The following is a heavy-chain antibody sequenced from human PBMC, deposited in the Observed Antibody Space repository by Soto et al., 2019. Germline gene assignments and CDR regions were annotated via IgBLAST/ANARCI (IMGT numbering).Heavy chain of an antibody. CDR2: INPNSGGT. CDR3: ARDFCTNGVCYTPAY. D-gene: IGHD2-8*01. Sequence: ASLKRYCKTSGYSITGYYVHWVRQAHEQGLEWMGWINPNSGGTNYAQKFQGRVTMTRDTSISTAYMELSRLRSDDTAVYYCARDFCTNGVCYTPAYWGKGTLVTGFS. CDR1: GYSITGYY. V-gene: IGHV1-2*02. J-gene: IGHJ4*02.